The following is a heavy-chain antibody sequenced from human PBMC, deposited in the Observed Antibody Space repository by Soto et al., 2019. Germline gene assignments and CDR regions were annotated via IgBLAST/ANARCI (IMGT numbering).Heavy chain of an antibody. V-gene: IGHV3-74*01. Sequence: EVQLVESGGDLVQPGGSLRLSCAASGFTFRSYWMHWVRQAPGKGLVWVSRINTDGSSTNYADSVKGRFTISRDNAKNTLFLQMNSLRDEDTAVYYCASGYSSTWDNAFDIWGQGTMVTVSS. J-gene: IGHJ3*02. CDR1: GFTFRSYW. CDR3: ASGYSSTWDNAFDI. D-gene: IGHD6-13*01. CDR2: INTDGSST.